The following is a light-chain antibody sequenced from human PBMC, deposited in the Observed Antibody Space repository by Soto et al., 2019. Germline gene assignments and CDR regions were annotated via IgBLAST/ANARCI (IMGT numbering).Light chain of an antibody. CDR3: NSFTTSSTLL. CDR2: EVT. Sequence: QSALTQPASVSGFPGQSITISCTGTGSDIGAYNYVSWYQHHPGKAPKLLIHEVTNRPSGVSRRFSGSKSGNTASLTISGLRAEDEADYCNSFTTSSTLLFGGGTKLTVL. CDR1: GSDIGAYNY. V-gene: IGLV2-14*01. J-gene: IGLJ2*01.